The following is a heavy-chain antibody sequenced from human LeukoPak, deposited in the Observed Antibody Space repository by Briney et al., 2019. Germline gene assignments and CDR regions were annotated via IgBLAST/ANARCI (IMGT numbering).Heavy chain of an antibody. CDR1: GYSISSGYY. CDR2: LYPSGST. V-gene: IGHV4-38-2*02. Sequence: SETLSLTCTVSGYSISSGYYWGWIRQPPGKGLEWIGSLYPSGSTYYKPSLKSRVTMSVDTSKNQFSLNLSSVTAADTAVYYCARGLSYYYYYMDVWGKGTTVTVSS. CDR3: ARGLSYYYYYMDV. J-gene: IGHJ6*03.